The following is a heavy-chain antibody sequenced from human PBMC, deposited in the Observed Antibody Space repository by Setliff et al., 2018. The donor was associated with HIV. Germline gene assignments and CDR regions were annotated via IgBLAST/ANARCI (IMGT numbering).Heavy chain of an antibody. D-gene: IGHD6-13*01. V-gene: IGHV5-51*01. CDR3: ARRDGRSMNAFQI. Sequence: GESLKISCKAVDYTFTTYWIGWVRQMPGEGLEWMGIIYPDDSNIRYNPSFQSQVTISADKSITTAYLEIHNLKTSDTATYYCARRDGRSMNAFQIWGPGTMVTVSS. CDR1: DYTFTTYW. J-gene: IGHJ3*01. CDR2: IYPDDSNI.